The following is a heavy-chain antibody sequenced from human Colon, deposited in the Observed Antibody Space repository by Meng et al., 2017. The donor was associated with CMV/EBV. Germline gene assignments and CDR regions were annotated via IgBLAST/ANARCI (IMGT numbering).Heavy chain of an antibody. J-gene: IGHJ4*02. CDR1: GFSFSNYA. Sequence: GGSLRLSCAASGFSFSNYAIHWVRQAPGKGLKWVAVISYDGNNKYYADSVKGRFTISRDNSKNTLYLQMNSLRAEDTAVYYCARGLELPDYWGQGTLVTVSS. CDR3: ARGLELPDY. V-gene: IGHV3-30-3*01. D-gene: IGHD1-7*01. CDR2: ISYDGNNK.